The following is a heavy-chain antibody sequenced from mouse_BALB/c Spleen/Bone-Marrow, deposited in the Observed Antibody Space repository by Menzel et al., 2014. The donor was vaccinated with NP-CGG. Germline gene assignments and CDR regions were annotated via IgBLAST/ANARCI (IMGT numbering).Heavy chain of an antibody. CDR3: ARYYRYGGFAY. CDR2: INPSTGYT. CDR1: GYTFTSYW. J-gene: IGHJ3*01. V-gene: IGHV1-7*01. Sequence: QVQLQQSGAELANPGASVKMSCTASGYTFTSYWMHWVKQRPGQGLEWIGYINPSTGYTEYNQKFKDKATLTADKSSSTAYMQLSSLTSEDSAVYYCARYYRYGGFAYWGQGTLGTVSA. D-gene: IGHD2-14*01.